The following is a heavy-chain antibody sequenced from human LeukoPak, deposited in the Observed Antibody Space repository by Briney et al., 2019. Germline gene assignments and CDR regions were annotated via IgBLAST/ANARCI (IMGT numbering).Heavy chain of an antibody. V-gene: IGHV3-21*01. J-gene: IGHJ4*02. CDR3: ARAEGSGSSFDY. Sequence: GGPLRLSCVASGFPFRSFSMNWVRQAPGKGLEWVSSISSSSTYIYYADSVKGRFTISRDNAKNSLYLQMNSLRVEDTAVYYCARAEGSGSSFDYWGQGTLVTVS. CDR2: ISSSSTYI. D-gene: IGHD3-10*01. CDR1: GFPFRSFS.